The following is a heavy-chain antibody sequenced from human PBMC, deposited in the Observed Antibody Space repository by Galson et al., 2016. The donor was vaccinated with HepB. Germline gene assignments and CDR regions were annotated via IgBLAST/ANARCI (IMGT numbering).Heavy chain of an antibody. CDR3: AKVMVSDTNVSFLHYALHV. CDR1: GFTFDDYA. V-gene: IGHV3-9*01. CDR2: ISWNSGDK. Sequence: SLRLSCAASGFTFDDYAMHWVRLAPGKGLEWVAGISWNSGDKHYADSVRGRFTVSRDNAKNSLYLQLNSLRAEDTALYYCAKVMVSDTNVSFLHYALHVWGQGTTVTVSS. J-gene: IGHJ6*02. D-gene: IGHD2-21*01.